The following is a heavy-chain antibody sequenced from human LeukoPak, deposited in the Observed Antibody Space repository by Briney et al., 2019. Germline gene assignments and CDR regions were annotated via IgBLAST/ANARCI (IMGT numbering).Heavy chain of an antibody. J-gene: IGHJ4*02. CDR2: IYTSGRT. CDR3: AKDASTYYDFWSGYYTPHHPYYFDY. Sequence: GSLRLSCAASGFNFRSFGMNWVRPAPGKGLEWVSGIYTSGRTRYADSVKGRFTISRDNSKNTLYLQMNSLRAEDTAVYYCAKDASTYYDFWSGYYTPHHPYYFDYWGQGTLVTVSS. CDR1: GFNFRSFG. V-gene: IGHV3-23*05. D-gene: IGHD3-3*01.